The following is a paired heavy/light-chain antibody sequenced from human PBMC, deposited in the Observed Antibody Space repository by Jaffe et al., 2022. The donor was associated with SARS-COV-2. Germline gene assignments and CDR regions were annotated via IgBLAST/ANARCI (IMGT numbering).Heavy chain of an antibody. J-gene: IGHJ4*02. CDR3: AKALGIVGPTRSFYFDS. D-gene: IGHD1-26*01. V-gene: IGHV3-23*04. Sequence: EVHLVESGGGLVQPGGTLRLSCAASGFTFSTYAMNWVRQAPGTGLEWVSTITGIGGTTYYADSVKGRFTISRDNSKSTLYLQLNSLRAEDTAVYYCAKALGIVGPTRSFYFDSWGQGTLVAVSS. CDR2: ITGIGGTT. CDR1: GFTFSTYA.
Light chain of an antibody. J-gene: IGKJ1*01. Sequence: EIVLTQSPATLSLFPGERATLSCRASQSISSYLAWYQQKPGQAPRLLIYDAFNRAAGIPARFSGSGSGTDFTLTISSLEPEDFAVYYCQQRSNWPRTFGQGTKVEIK. CDR2: DAF. V-gene: IGKV3-11*01. CDR1: QSISSY. CDR3: QQRSNWPRT.